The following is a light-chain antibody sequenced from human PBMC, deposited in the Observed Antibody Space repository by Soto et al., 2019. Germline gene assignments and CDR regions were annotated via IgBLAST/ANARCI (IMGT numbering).Light chain of an antibody. CDR2: DAS. Sequence: EIVLTQSPATMSLSPGERATLSCGASESVSYSYVAWYQQKAGLAPRLLIHDASTRASGIPDRFSGSKSGTDFTLTIRGLEPEDAALSYCQQYGSSPITFGQGTRLEIK. J-gene: IGKJ5*01. CDR3: QQYGSSPIT. V-gene: IGKV3D-20*01. CDR1: ESVSYSY.